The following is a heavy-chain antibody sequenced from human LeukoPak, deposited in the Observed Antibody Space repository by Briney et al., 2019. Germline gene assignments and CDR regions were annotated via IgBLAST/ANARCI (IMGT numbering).Heavy chain of an antibody. D-gene: IGHD3-10*01. Sequence: PGGSLRLSCAASGFTFSGSAMHWVRQASGKGLEWVGRIRSKANSYATAYAVSVKGRFTISRDDSKNTAHLQMNSLKTEDTAVYYCTTTLLWFGDLYYMDVWGKGTTVTVSS. J-gene: IGHJ6*03. CDR2: IRSKANSYAT. CDR1: GFTFSGSA. CDR3: TTTLLWFGDLYYMDV. V-gene: IGHV3-73*01.